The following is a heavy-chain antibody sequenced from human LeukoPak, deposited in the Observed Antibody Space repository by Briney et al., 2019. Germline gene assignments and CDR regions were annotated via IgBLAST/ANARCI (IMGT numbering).Heavy chain of an antibody. D-gene: IGHD6-19*01. V-gene: IGHV1-46*01. J-gene: IGHJ6*02. Sequence: ASVKVSCKASGYTFTGYYMHWVRQAPGQGLEWMGIINPSGGSTSYAQKLQGRVTMTRDTSTSTVYMELSSLRSEDTAVYYCARGSAVAGMDVWGQGTTVTVSS. CDR3: ARGSAVAGMDV. CDR1: GYTFTGYY. CDR2: INPSGGST.